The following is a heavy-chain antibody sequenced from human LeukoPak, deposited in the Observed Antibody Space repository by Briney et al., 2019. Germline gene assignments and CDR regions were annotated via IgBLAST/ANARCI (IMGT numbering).Heavy chain of an antibody. CDR2: ISTYNGDI. V-gene: IGHV1-18*01. CDR3: LRDAQRPRLTPDY. D-gene: IGHD6-25*01. J-gene: IGHJ4*02. CDR1: GYTFNTYG. Sequence: GASVKVSCKASGYTFNTYGISWVRQAPGQGLEWMGWISTYNGDINYAQNLQGRVTMTTDTSTSTAYMELMSLRSDDTAVYYCLRDAQRPRLTPDYWGQGTLVTVSS.